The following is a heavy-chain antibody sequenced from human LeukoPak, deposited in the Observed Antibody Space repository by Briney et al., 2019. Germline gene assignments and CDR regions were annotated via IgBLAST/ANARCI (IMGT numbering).Heavy chain of an antibody. V-gene: IGHV3-23*01. CDR3: ALDCCTGSRFDH. CDR2: LSGSTGDA. CDR1: GFPFSSYA. J-gene: IGHJ4*02. D-gene: IGHD2-8*02. Sequence: GGSLRLSCAASGFPFSSYAMSWVRQAPGKGLEWVSSLSGSTGDANYADSVKGRFTISRDNSKNTLYLQMNSLRAEDTAVYYCALDCCTGSRFDHWGQGTLVTVSS.